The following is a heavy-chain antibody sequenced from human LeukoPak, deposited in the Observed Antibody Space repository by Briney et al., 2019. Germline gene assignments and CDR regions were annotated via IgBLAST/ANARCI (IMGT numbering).Heavy chain of an antibody. CDR2: IYYSGST. V-gene: IGHV4-59*12. CDR1: GGSISSYY. J-gene: IGHJ4*02. CDR3: ARGRHIVVVPAASFDY. D-gene: IGHD2-2*01. Sequence: SETLSLTCTVSGGSISSYYWSWIRQPPGKELEWIGYIYYSGSTNYNPSLKSRVTISVDTSKNQFSLKLSSVTAADTAVYYCARGRHIVVVPAASFDYWGQGTLVTVSS.